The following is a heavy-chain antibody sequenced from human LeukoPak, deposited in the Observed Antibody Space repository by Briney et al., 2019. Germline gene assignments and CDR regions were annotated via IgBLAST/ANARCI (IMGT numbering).Heavy chain of an antibody. V-gene: IGHV4-59*01. CDR1: GGSISSYY. CDR3: ARGYRGWGLPLDY. J-gene: IGHJ4*02. Sequence: SETLSLTCTVSGGSISSYYWSWIRPPPGKGLEWIGYIYYSGSTNYNPSLKSRVTISVDTSKNQFSLKLSSVTAADTAVYYCARGYRGWGLPLDYWGQGTLVTVSS. CDR2: IYYSGST. D-gene: IGHD3-16*01.